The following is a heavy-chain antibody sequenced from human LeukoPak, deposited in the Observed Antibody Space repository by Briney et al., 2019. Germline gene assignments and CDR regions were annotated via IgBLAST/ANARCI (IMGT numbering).Heavy chain of an antibody. Sequence: SETLSLTCTVSGGSISSGYYYWTWIRQPPGKGLEWIGYIHYSGSTNYNPSLRGRVTISVDTSRKQFSLTLNSVTAADTAVYFCAGGLSGSYWYYFDYWGQGTLVTVSS. V-gene: IGHV4-61*01. D-gene: IGHD1-26*01. J-gene: IGHJ4*02. CDR2: IHYSGST. CDR1: GGSISSGYYY. CDR3: AGGLSGSYWYYFDY.